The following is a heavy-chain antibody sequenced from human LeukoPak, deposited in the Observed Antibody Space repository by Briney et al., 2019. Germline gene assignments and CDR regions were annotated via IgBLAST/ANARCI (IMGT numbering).Heavy chain of an antibody. J-gene: IGHJ5*02. CDR1: GASISGDY. CDR2: IYITGNT. CDR3: ARETNWFDP. V-gene: IGHV4-59*12. Sequence: SETLSLTCTVSGASISGDYWSWIRQPPGKGLEWIGYIYITGNTNYSPSLKSRVTMSLDTSKNQFSLKLSSVTAADTAVYYCARETNWFDPWGQGTLVTVSS.